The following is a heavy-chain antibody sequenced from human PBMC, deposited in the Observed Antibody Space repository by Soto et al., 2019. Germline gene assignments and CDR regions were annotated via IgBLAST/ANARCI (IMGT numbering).Heavy chain of an antibody. D-gene: IGHD3-3*01. J-gene: IGHJ4*02. CDR1: GASINSYY. CDR3: ARHLEWPPSY. CDR2: IYFSGST. Sequence: SETLSLTCTVSGASINSYYWTWIRQSPGKGLEWVGHIYFSGSTKYNPSLESRVTISVDTSKNHFSLKLSSVTAADTAVYYCARHLEWPPSYWGQGMLVTVSS. V-gene: IGHV4-59*08.